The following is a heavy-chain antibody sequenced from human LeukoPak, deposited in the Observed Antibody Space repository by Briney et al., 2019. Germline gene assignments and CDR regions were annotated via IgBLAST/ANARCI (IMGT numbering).Heavy chain of an antibody. CDR1: GFTFDDYG. CDR3: ATSRKWEVISGSPSDFDY. Sequence: PGGSLRLSCAASGFTFDDYGTSWVPQAPGKGLECVSGINWNGGSTGYADSVKGRFTISRDNAKNSLYLQMDLLRVEATALYYCATSRKWEVISGSPSDFDYWGQGTLVTVSS. J-gene: IGHJ4*02. CDR2: INWNGGST. D-gene: IGHD1-26*01. V-gene: IGHV3-20*04.